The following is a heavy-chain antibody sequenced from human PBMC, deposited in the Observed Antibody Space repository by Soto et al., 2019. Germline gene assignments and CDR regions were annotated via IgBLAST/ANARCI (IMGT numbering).Heavy chain of an antibody. Sequence: EASVKVSCKASGYTFTGYYMHWVRQAPGQGLEWMGWINPNSGGTNYAQKFQGRVTMTRDTSISTAYMELSRLRSDDTAVYYCARDHYDFWSGYYGWHMGYWGQGTLVTVSS. V-gene: IGHV1-2*02. CDR3: ARDHYDFWSGYYGWHMGY. CDR2: INPNSGGT. D-gene: IGHD3-3*01. J-gene: IGHJ4*02. CDR1: GYTFTGYY.